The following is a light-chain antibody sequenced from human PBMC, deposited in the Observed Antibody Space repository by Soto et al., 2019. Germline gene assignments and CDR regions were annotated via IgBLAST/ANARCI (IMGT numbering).Light chain of an antibody. CDR2: DAS. V-gene: IGKV3-11*01. CDR3: QQRSNRPSWT. Sequence: EIVLTQSQCTLSLSPGERATLSCKASQSIKNYLAWYQKKPGQAPRLLIYDASNRATGIPARFSGSGSGTDFTLTISSLEPEDFAVYYCQQRSNRPSWTFGQGTKVEIK. J-gene: IGKJ1*01. CDR1: QSIKNY.